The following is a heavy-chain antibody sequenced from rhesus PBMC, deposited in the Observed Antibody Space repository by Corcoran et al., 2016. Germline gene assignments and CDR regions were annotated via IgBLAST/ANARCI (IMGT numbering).Heavy chain of an antibody. J-gene: IGHJ4*01. D-gene: IGHD4-35*01. V-gene: IGHV4-93*02. CDR2: IYGGGGNT. Sequence: QVQLQESGPAVVKPSETLSLPCAVSGGSISTTYWWTWIRPSPGKGLEWIGDIYGGGGNTEYNPSLRSRVIISIDTSKNQLSLKLNSVTAADTAVYFCARRSVTGHFDYWGQGVLVTVPS. CDR3: ARRSVTGHFDY. CDR1: GGSISTTYW.